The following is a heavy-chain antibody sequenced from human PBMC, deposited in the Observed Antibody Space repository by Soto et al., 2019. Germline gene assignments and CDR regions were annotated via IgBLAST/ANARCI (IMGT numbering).Heavy chain of an antibody. Sequence: ASVNVSCKASGYTFTGYYMHWVRQAPGQGLEWMGWINPNSGGTNYAQRFQGRVTMTRDTSISTAYMELSRLRSDDTAVYYCARSMRMSRPTYDYTDTYYFYYCGQGTLVTVSA. J-gene: IGHJ4*02. CDR2: INPNSGGT. CDR3: ARSMRMSRPTYDYTDTYYFYY. CDR1: GYTFTGYY. V-gene: IGHV1-2*02. D-gene: IGHD3-16*01.